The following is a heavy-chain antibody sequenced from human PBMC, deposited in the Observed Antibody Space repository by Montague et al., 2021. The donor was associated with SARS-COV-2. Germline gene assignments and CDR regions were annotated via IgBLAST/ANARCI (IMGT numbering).Heavy chain of an antibody. V-gene: IGHV4-39*07. D-gene: IGHD3-22*01. Sequence: SETLSLTCTVSGGAISSSSYYWGWIRQPPGKGLEWIGSIDYSGSTYYNPSLKSRVTISVDTSKNQFSLKLSSVTAADTAVYYCARDARITMLVVVNRYGMDVWGQGTTVTVSS. CDR1: GGAISSSSYY. CDR3: ARDARITMLVVVNRYGMDV. J-gene: IGHJ6*02. CDR2: IDYSGST.